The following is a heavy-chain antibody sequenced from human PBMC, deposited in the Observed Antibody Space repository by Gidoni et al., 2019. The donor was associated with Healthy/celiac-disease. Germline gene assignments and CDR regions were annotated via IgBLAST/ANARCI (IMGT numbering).Heavy chain of an antibody. V-gene: IGHV3-53*04. Sequence: EVQLVESGGGLVQPGGSLRLSCAASGFTVRSNYMSWVRQAPGKGLEWVSVIYSGGSTYYADSVKGRFTISRHNSKNTLYLQMNSLRAEDTAVYYCARVKWLARVDDAFDIWGQGTMVTVSS. CDR3: ARVKWLARVDDAFDI. J-gene: IGHJ3*02. CDR1: GFTVRSNY. D-gene: IGHD3-22*01. CDR2: IYSGGST.